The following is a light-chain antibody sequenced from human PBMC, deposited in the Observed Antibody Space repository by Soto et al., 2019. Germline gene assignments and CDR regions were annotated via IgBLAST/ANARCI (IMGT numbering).Light chain of an antibody. CDR3: QQYNSYSTWT. Sequence: DLQMTQSPSTQSASVGDRVNITCRASQSISSWLAWYQQKPGKAPKLLIYDASSLESGVPSRFSGSGSGTEFTLTISSLQPDDFATYYCQQYNSYSTWTFGQGTKVDIK. J-gene: IGKJ1*01. CDR1: QSISSW. CDR2: DAS. V-gene: IGKV1-5*01.